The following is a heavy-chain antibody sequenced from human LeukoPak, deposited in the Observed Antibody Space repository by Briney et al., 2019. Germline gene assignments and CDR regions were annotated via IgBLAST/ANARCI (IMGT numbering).Heavy chain of an antibody. Sequence: ASVNVSCKASGYAFSRITISWVRQAPGQGLEWMGWISLYNGNTNYAQKFQGSVTMTRDTSTTTVCMELRSLRSGDTAVYYCASPSSSYHDAFDIWGQGTMVTVPS. V-gene: IGHV1-18*01. J-gene: IGHJ3*02. CDR1: GYAFSRIT. CDR3: ASPSSSYHDAFDI. CDR2: ISLYNGNT. D-gene: IGHD6-13*01.